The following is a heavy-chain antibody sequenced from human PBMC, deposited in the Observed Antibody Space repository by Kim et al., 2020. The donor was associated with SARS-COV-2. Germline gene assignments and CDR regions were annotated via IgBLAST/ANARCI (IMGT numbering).Heavy chain of an antibody. D-gene: IGHD3-10*01. CDR2: ISYDGSNK. CDR3: AKDSGYYGSGSYYPSH. CDR1: GFTFSSYG. J-gene: IGHJ4*02. V-gene: IGHV3-30*18. Sequence: GGSLRLSCAASGFTFSSYGMHWVRQAPGKGLEWVAVISYDGSNKYYADSVKGRFTISRDNSKNTLYLQMNSLRAEDTAVYYCAKDSGYYGSGSYYPSHWGQGTLVTVSS.